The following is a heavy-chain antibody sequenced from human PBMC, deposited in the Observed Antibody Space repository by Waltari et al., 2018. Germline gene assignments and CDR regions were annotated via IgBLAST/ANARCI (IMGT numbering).Heavy chain of an antibody. CDR1: GFTVSSNY. CDR3: SNSRLNRPDDWYYFDY. CDR2: IHGAGNT. J-gene: IGHJ4*02. V-gene: IGHV3-53*01. D-gene: IGHD3-9*01. Sequence: EVQLVESGGGLIQPGGSLRLSCIASGFTVSSNYMSWVRQAPGKGLGGGSGIHGAGNTYYADSVKGRFTISRDTSKNTLYLQMSALRAEDTAVYYCSNSRLNRPDDWYYFDYWGQGTLVTVSS.